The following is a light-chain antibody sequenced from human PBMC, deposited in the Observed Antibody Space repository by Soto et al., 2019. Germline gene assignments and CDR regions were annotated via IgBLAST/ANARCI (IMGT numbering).Light chain of an antibody. V-gene: IGLV2-18*01. CDR3: SLYTTSSSRVV. CDR1: SSDVGTYNR. Sequence: QSALTQPPSVSGSPGQLVTITCTGTSSDVGTYNRVSWYQQPPGTAPKLIIYEVNNRPSGVPDRFSGSKSGNTASLTISGLQAEDEADYHCSLYTTSSSRVVFGGGTQLTVL. J-gene: IGLJ7*01. CDR2: EVN.